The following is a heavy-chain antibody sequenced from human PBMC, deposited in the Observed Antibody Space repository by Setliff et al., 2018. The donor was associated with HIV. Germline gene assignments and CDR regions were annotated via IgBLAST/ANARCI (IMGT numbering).Heavy chain of an antibody. V-gene: IGHV1-18*01. Sequence: GASVKVSCKASGYTFTNYGISWVRQAPGQGLEWMGWISVYSGHTNYAQNLQGRVTIITDTSTSTAYMELRSLTSDDTAVYFCARGMGYVGYDWGLPWAPFDSWGQGTLVTVSS. CDR2: ISVYSGHT. J-gene: IGHJ4*02. CDR3: ARGMGYVGYDWGLPWAPFDS. D-gene: IGHD5-12*01. CDR1: GYTFTNYG.